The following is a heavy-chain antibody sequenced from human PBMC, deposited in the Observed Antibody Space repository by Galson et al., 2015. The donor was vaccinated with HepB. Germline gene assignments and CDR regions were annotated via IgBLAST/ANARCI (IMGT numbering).Heavy chain of an antibody. J-gene: IGHJ2*01. CDR2: INSVGSST. D-gene: IGHD1-1*01. Sequence: LRLSCAASGFTFSSYWMHWVRQAPGKGLAWVLRINSVGSSTSHADSVKGRFTISRDNAKNTLYLQMNSLRAEDTAVYYCARVLTGSNFWYIDLWGRGTLVTVSS. V-gene: IGHV3-74*01. CDR3: ARVLTGSNFWYIDL. CDR1: GFTFSSYW.